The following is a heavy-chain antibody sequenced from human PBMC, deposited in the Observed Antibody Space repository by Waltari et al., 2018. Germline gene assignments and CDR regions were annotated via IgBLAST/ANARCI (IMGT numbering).Heavy chain of an antibody. J-gene: IGHJ4*02. CDR3: AKDRGKLLWFGADY. V-gene: IGHV3-30*02. CDR2: IRYEGSNK. CDR1: GFTFSSYG. D-gene: IGHD3-10*01. Sequence: QVQLVESGGGVVQPGGSLRLSCAASGFTFSSYGMHWVRQAPGKGLEGGAVIRYEGSNKYYADSVKGRVTISRDNSKNTLYLQMNSLRAEDTAVYYCAKDRGKLLWFGADYWGQGTLVTVSS.